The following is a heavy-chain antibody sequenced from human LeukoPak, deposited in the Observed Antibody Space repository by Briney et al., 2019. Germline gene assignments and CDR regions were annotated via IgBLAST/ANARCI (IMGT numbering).Heavy chain of an antibody. CDR1: GFTFSSYA. Sequence: GGSLRLSCAASGFTFSSYAMSWVRQAPGKGLEWVSSVTNSGGSTYYADSVKGRFAISRDNSKNTLYLQMNTLRADDTAVYYCVQETGHNWGCLDYWGQGNLVTVSS. J-gene: IGHJ4*02. V-gene: IGHV3-23*01. CDR2: VTNSGGST. D-gene: IGHD1-1*01. CDR3: VQETGHNWGCLDY.